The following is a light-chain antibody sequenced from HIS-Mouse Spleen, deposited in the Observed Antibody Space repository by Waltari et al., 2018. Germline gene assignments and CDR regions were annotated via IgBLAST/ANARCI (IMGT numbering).Light chain of an antibody. CDR2: EGS. CDR1: ALPKKY. Sequence: SYELTQPPSVSVSPGQTARITCSGDALPKKYAYWYQQKSCQAPVLVVYEGSKRPSGIPERFSGTSSGTMATLTISGAQVEDEADYYCYSTDSSGNHRVFGGGTKLTVL. J-gene: IGLJ2*01. V-gene: IGLV3-10*01. CDR3: YSTDSSGNHRV.